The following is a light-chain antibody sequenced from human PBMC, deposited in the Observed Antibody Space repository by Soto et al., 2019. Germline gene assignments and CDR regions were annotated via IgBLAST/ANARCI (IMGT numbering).Light chain of an antibody. V-gene: IGKV2-28*01. CDR1: QILLHINGYNY. Sequence: DIVFTQSPVSLPFSPGEPASISCSSSQILLHINGYNYLDWYLQKPGQSPQLLIYLGSNRASGVPDRFSGSGSGTDFTLKISRVEAEDVGVYYCMQAVQPGTFGQGTKVDIK. CDR3: MQAVQPGT. CDR2: LGS. J-gene: IGKJ1*01.